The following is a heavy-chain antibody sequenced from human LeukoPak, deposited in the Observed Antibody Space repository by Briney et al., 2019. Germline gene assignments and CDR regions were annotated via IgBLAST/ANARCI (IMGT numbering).Heavy chain of an antibody. V-gene: IGHV3-20*04. Sequence: GGSLRLSCAASGFTLDDYVVSWVRQAPAKGLGRVSGINWNGGRSGYVHAVKGRFTIPRDNAKTSLYLQLNSLRAEDTPLYYCARDPGGSGSSFNYWGQGTLVTVSS. CDR3: ARDPGGSGSSFNY. CDR2: INWNGGRS. D-gene: IGHD3-22*01. J-gene: IGHJ4*02. CDR1: GFTLDDYV.